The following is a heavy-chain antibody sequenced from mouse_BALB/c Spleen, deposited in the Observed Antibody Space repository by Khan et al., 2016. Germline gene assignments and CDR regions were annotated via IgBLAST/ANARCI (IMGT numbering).Heavy chain of an antibody. CDR3: NAIYYGNYIYFDY. Sequence: EVQLQESGAELVRSGASVRLSCTASGFNIKDYYIHWVKQRPEQGLEWIGWIDPENGATEYAPKFQGKATMTADTSSNTAYLQLSRLTSEDTAVYYSNAIYYGNYIYFDYWGQGTTLTVSS. V-gene: IGHV14-4*02. CDR1: GFNIKDYY. D-gene: IGHD2-1*01. CDR2: IDPENGAT. J-gene: IGHJ2*01.